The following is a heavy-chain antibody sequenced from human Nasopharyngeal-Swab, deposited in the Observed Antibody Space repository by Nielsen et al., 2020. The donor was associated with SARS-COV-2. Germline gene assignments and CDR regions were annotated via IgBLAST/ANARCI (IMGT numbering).Heavy chain of an antibody. CDR3: ARHYDFWSGYYNSHFYGMDV. J-gene: IGHJ6*02. CDR2: IKHDGSAK. D-gene: IGHD3-3*01. Sequence: LSLTCAASGFTFSSYWMTWVRQAPGKGLEWVANIKHDGSAKYYADSVKGRFTISRDNAKSSLHLQMNSLRAEDTAVYYCARHYDFWSGYYNSHFYGMDVWGQGTTVTVS. CDR1: GFTFSSYW. V-gene: IGHV3-7*01.